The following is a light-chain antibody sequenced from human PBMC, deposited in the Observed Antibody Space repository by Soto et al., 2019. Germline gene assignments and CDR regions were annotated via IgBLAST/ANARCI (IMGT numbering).Light chain of an antibody. J-gene: IGLJ1*01. CDR1: SSNIGSNT. Sequence: QSVLTQPPSASGTPGQRVTISCSGSSSNIGSNTVNWYQQLPGTAPKLLIYSNNQRPSGVPDRFSGSKSGTSASLAISGLQSEEDADYYCAAGDDILNGDVFGTGTKLTVL. V-gene: IGLV1-44*01. CDR2: SNN. CDR3: AAGDDILNGDV.